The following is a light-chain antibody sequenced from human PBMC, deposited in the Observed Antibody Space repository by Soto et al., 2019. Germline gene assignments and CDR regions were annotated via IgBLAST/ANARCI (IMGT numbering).Light chain of an antibody. CDR1: QSVSSSY. V-gene: IGKV3-20*01. Sequence: EIVLTQSPGTLSLSPGDRATLSCRASQSVSSSYLAWYQQKPGQAPGLLIYGASSRATGIPDRFSGSGSGTDFTLTISRLEPVDFAVYYCQQYGRSPWTFGQGTKVDIK. CDR2: GAS. J-gene: IGKJ1*01. CDR3: QQYGRSPWT.